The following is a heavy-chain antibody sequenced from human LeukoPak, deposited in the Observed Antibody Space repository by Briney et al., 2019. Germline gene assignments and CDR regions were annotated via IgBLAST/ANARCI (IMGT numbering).Heavy chain of an antibody. J-gene: IGHJ4*02. CDR3: ARSKDGSGFAAY. Sequence: SETLSLTCAVYGGSFSGYYWTWIRQPPGKGLEWIGEINHSGNTNYNPSLKSRVAISVDTSKNQFSLKLSSVIATDTAMYYCARSKDGSGFAAYWGQGTQVTVSS. CDR2: INHSGNT. V-gene: IGHV4-34*01. D-gene: IGHD3-22*01. CDR1: GGSFSGYY.